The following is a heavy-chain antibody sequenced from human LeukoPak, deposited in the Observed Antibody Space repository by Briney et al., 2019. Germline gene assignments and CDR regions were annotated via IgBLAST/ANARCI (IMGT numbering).Heavy chain of an antibody. CDR1: GGSINNYY. D-gene: IGHD2-2*01. CDR2: IYYSGST. CDR3: ARVLSSTSTNWFDP. J-gene: IGHJ5*02. V-gene: IGHV4-59*08. Sequence: SETLSLTCTVSGGSINNYYWSWIRQPPGKGLEYIGYIYYSGSTYYNPSLKSRVTMSVDTSKNQFSLKLSSVTAADTAVYYCARVLSSTSTNWFDPWGQGTLVTVSS.